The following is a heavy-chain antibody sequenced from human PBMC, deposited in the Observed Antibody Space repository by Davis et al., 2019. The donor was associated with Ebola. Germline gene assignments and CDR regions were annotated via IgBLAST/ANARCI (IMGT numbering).Heavy chain of an antibody. CDR3: AREMSSVTTGLDY. CDR1: GVSVTSNNYY. J-gene: IGHJ4*02. D-gene: IGHD4-17*01. Sequence: SETLSLTCTVSGVSVTSNNYYWSWIRQPPGKGLEWIGEINHSGSTNYNPSLKSRVTMSLDTSKNQFSLKLSSVTAADTAVYYCAREMSSVTTGLDYWGQGTLVTVSS. V-gene: IGHV4-61*01. CDR2: INHSGST.